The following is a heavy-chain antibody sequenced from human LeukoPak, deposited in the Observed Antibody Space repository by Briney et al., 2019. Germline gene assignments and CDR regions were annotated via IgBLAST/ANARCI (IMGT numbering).Heavy chain of an antibody. D-gene: IGHD5-12*01. J-gene: IGHJ4*02. Sequence: GGSLRLSCAASGFTFSSYGIHWVRQAPGKGLEWVAVISYDESNKSYADSVKGRFTISRDNSKNTLYLQMNSLRAEDTAVYYCARDQATDYFDYWGQGTLVTISS. CDR2: ISYDESNK. V-gene: IGHV3-30*03. CDR3: ARDQATDYFDY. CDR1: GFTFSSYG.